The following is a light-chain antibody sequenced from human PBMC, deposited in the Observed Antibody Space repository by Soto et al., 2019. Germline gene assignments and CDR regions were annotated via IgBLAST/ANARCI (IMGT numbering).Light chain of an antibody. CDR2: GAS. Sequence: ESVLTQSPGTVSLSQGERATLSCRASQSVSSNYLAWYQQKPGQAPRLLIYGASTRATGIPARFSGSGSGTEFTLTISSLQSEDFAVYYCRHYHGWPITFGQGTRLEIK. V-gene: IGKV3-15*01. CDR1: QSVSSN. J-gene: IGKJ5*01. CDR3: RHYHGWPIT.